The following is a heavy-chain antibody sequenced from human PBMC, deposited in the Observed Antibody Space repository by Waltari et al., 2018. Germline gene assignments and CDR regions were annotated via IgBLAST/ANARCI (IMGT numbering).Heavy chain of an antibody. CDR2: IIPILGIA. CDR3: AQPVTPRYYYGMDV. Sequence: QVQLVQSGAAVKKTGSSLKVSCKASGGTPSSYATSCLPQAPGQGLEWRGGIIPILGIANYAQKFQGRVTITADKSTSTAYMELSSLRSEDTAVYYCAQPVTPRYYYGMDVWGQGTTVTVSS. V-gene: IGHV1-69*10. J-gene: IGHJ6*02. D-gene: IGHD4-4*01. CDR1: GGTPSSYA.